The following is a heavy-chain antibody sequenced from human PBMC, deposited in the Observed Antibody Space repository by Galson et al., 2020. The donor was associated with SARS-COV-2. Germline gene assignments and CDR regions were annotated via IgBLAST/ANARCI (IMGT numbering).Heavy chain of an antibody. CDR2: INHSGST. CDR1: GGSFSGYS. D-gene: IGHD3-22*01. V-gene: IGHV4-34*01. CDR3: ARVSYYDSSGYSISAFDI. Sequence: TLSLTCAVYGGSFSGYSWRWIRQPPGKGLEWIGEINHSGSTNYNPSLKSRVTISVDTSKNQFSLKLSSVTAADTAVYYCARVSYYDSSGYSISAFDIWGQGTMVTVSS. J-gene: IGHJ3*02.